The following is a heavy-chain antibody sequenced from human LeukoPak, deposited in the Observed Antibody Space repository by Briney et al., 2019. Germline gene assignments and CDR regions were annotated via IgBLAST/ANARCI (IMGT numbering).Heavy chain of an antibody. CDR1: GGSFSGYY. V-gene: IGHV4-34*01. Sequence: SETLSLTCAVYGGSFSGYYWSWIRQPPGKGLEWIEEINHSGSTNYNPSLKSRVTISVDTSKNQFSLKLSSVTAADTAVYYCARSGYDNYYYYGMDVWGQGTTVTVSS. CDR3: ARSGYDNYYYYGMDV. J-gene: IGHJ6*02. D-gene: IGHD6-25*01. CDR2: INHSGST.